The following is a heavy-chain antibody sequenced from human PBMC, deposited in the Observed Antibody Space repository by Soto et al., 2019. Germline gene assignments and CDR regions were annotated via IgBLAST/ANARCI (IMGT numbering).Heavy chain of an antibody. Sequence: PGGSLRLSCAASGFTFSSYAMSWVRQAPGKGLEWVSAISGSGGSTYYADSVKGRFTISRDNAKNTLYLQMNSLRAEDTAVYYCASDYGCFSTSCFERAYYYYYGMDVWGQGTTVTVSS. D-gene: IGHD2-2*01. CDR1: GFTFSSYA. J-gene: IGHJ6*02. V-gene: IGHV3-23*01. CDR3: ASDYGCFSTSCFERAYYYYYGMDV. CDR2: ISGSGGST.